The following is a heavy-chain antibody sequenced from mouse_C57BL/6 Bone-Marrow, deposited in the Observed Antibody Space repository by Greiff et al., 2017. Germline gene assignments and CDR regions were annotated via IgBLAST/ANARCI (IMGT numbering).Heavy chain of an antibody. CDR2: IYPGSGNT. Sequence: LVESGPELVKPGASVKISCKASGYSFTSYYIHWVKQRPGQGLEWIGWIYPGSGNTKYNEKFKGKATLTADTSSSTAYMQLSSLTSEDSAVYYCARCWPYYAMDYWGQGTSVTVSS. J-gene: IGHJ4*01. CDR1: GYSFTSYY. CDR3: ARCWPYYAMDY. V-gene: IGHV1-66*01.